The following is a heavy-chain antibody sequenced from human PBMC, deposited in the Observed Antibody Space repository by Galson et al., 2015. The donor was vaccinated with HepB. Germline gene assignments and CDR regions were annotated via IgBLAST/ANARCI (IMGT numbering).Heavy chain of an antibody. Sequence: SETLSLTCSVSGGSISSGSYYWGWIRQPPGKGLEWIGTISYSGRTYYNPSLKSRVTISVDTSENHFSLKLTSVTAADTAVHYCARLPTATSYFDLWGRGTLVTVSS. CDR2: ISYSGRT. J-gene: IGHJ2*01. CDR3: ARLPTATSYFDL. D-gene: IGHD4-17*01. CDR1: GGSISSGSYY. V-gene: IGHV4-39*01.